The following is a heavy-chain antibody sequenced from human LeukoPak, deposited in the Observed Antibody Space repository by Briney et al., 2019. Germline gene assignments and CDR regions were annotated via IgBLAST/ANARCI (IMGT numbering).Heavy chain of an antibody. V-gene: IGHV4-4*02. D-gene: IGHD6-6*01. Sequence: SETLSLTCAVSGGSISSSNWWSWVRQPPGKGLEWIGEIYHSGSTNYNPSLKSRVTISVDKSKNQFSLKLSSVTAADTAVYYCASKSSIAARPFDYWGQGTLVTVSS. CDR3: ASKSSIAARPFDY. J-gene: IGHJ4*02. CDR1: GGSISSSNW. CDR2: IYHSGST.